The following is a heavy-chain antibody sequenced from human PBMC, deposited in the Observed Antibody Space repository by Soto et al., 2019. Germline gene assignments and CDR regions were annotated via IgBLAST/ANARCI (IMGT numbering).Heavy chain of an antibody. V-gene: IGHV2-5*02. J-gene: IGHJ6*02. Sequence: QITLKESGPPLVKPTQTLTLTCTFSGFSLSTSGVGVGWIRQPPGKALEWLALIYWDDDKRYSPSLTSRLTITKDTSKNQVVLTMTNMDPEDTATYYCAHVLVVVANYGMDVWGQGTTVTVSS. D-gene: IGHD2-15*01. CDR3: AHVLVVVANYGMDV. CDR2: IYWDDDK. CDR1: GFSLSTSGVG.